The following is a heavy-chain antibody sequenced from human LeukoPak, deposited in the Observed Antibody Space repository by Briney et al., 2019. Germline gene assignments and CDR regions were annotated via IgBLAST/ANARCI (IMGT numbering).Heavy chain of an antibody. Sequence: PSETLSLTCTVSGGSISSGSYYWSWIRQPAGKGLEWIGRIYTSGSTNYNPSLKSRVTISVNTSKNQFSLKLSSVTAADTAVYYCAREGMTVTPFDYWGQGTLVTVSS. J-gene: IGHJ4*02. CDR2: IYTSGST. CDR3: AREGMTVTPFDY. CDR1: GGSISSGSYY. D-gene: IGHD4-17*01. V-gene: IGHV4-61*02.